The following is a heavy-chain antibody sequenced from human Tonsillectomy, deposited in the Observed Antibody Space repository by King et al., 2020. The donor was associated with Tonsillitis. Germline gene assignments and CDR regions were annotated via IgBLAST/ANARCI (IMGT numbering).Heavy chain of an antibody. CDR3: ARDLGEDILTGSY. CDR1: GFTFSSYA. CDR2: ISYDGSNK. J-gene: IGHJ4*02. V-gene: IGHV3-30-3*01. Sequence: VQLVESGGGVVQPGRSLRLSCAASGFTFSSYAMHCVRQAPGKGLELVALISYDGSNKYYADSVKGRLTISRDNSKNTLDMQMNSLRAEDTAVYYCARDLGEDILTGSYWGQGTLVTVSS. D-gene: IGHD3-9*01.